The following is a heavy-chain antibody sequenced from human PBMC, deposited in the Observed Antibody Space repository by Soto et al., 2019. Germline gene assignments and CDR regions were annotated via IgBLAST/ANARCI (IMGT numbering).Heavy chain of an antibody. CDR2: ISTSGDGR. J-gene: IGHJ4*02. CDR1: GFTFSNYA. Sequence: PGGSLRLSCAASGFTFSNYAMTWVRQAPGSGLEWVSTISTSGDGRYYTDSVKGRFTISRDNSKNTLYLQMDSLRAEDTAVYYCARVFNRYFDYWGQGTLVTVSS. CDR3: ARVFNRYFDY. V-gene: IGHV3-23*01.